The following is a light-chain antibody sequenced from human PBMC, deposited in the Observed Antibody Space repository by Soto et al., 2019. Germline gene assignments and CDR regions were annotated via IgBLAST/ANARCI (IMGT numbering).Light chain of an antibody. CDR2: AAS. V-gene: IGKV1-27*01. CDR1: QGISNY. CDR3: QKYNSAPQWT. Sequence: DIQMTQSPSSLSASVGDRVTITCRASQGISNYLAWYQQKPGKVPKLLIYAASTLQSGVPSRFSGSGSGTDFTLTISSLHPEDVATYFCQKYNSAPQWTFGQGTKVEIK. J-gene: IGKJ1*01.